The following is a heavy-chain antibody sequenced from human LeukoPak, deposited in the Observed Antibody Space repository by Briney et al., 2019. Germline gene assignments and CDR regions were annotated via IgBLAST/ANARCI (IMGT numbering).Heavy chain of an antibody. V-gene: IGHV3-74*01. Sequence: GGSLRLSCAASGFTLSSFWMHWVRQAPGKGLVWVSRINSDGSKTNYADSVKGRFTISRDNAKNSLYLQMNSLRAEDTALYYCAKALPGADAFDIWGQGTMVTVSS. J-gene: IGHJ3*02. CDR3: AKALPGADAFDI. CDR2: INSDGSKT. CDR1: GFTLSSFW.